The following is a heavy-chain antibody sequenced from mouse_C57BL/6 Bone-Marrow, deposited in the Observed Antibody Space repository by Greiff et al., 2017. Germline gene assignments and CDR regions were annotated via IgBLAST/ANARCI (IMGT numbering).Heavy chain of an antibody. J-gene: IGHJ4*01. CDR3: ARDAPYYAMDY. Sequence: DVMLVKSGGGLVQSGRSLRLSCATSGFTFSDFYMEWVRQAPGKGLEWIAASRNKANDYTTEYSASVKGRFIVSRDTSQSILYLQMNALRAEDTAIYYCARDAPYYAMDYWGQGTSVTVSS. V-gene: IGHV7-1*01. CDR1: GFTFSDFY. CDR2: SRNKANDYTT.